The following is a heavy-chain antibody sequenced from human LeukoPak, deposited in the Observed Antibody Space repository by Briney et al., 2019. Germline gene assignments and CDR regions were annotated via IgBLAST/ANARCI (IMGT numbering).Heavy chain of an antibody. CDR1: GYTFTNYA. Sequence: ASVKVSCKASGYTFTNYAMHWVRRAPGQRLEWMGWINAGNGNTKYSQKFQGRVTITSDTSASTAYMELSSLRSEDTAVYYCARTMVRGVTVWFDPWGQGTLVTVCS. J-gene: IGHJ5*02. V-gene: IGHV1-3*01. CDR2: INAGNGNT. D-gene: IGHD3-10*01. CDR3: ARTMVRGVTVWFDP.